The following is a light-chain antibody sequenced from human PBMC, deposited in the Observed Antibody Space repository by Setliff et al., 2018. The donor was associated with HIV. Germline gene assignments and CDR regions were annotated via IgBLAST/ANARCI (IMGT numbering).Light chain of an antibody. Sequence: DIQMTQSPSALTASVGDRDTITCRASQGISNYLAWYQQRPGKVLKLLIYAASTLQSGVPSRFSGSGSGTDFTLTISSLQPEDVATYYCQKYNSAPLLIFGGGTKVDSK. J-gene: IGKJ4*01. CDR3: QKYNSAPLLI. CDR1: QGISNY. V-gene: IGKV1-27*01. CDR2: AAS.